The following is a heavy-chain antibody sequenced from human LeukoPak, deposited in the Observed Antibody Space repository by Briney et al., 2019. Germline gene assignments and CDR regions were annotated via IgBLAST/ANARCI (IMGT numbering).Heavy chain of an antibody. J-gene: IGHJ6*02. CDR1: GFSFSSYT. D-gene: IGHD3-22*01. CDR2: ISSSGDYF. CDR3: ARVYDSSGYYPNYYYYGMDV. Sequence: PGGSLRLSCAASGFSFSSYTMNWVRQAPGKGLEWVSSISSSGDYFHYADSVKGRFTISRDNAKNSLYLQMNSLRAEDTAVYYCARVYDSSGYYPNYYYYGMDVWGQGTTVTVSS. V-gene: IGHV3-21*04.